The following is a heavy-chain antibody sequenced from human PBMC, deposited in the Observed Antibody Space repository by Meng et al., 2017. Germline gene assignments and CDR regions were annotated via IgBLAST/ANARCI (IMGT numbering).Heavy chain of an antibody. V-gene: IGHV3-15*01. CDR2: IKSKTDGGTT. D-gene: IGHD3-10*01. J-gene: IGHJ4*02. CDR1: GFTFSNAW. Sequence: GESLKISCAASGFTFSNAWMSWVRQAPGKGLEWVGRIKSKTDGGTTDYAAPVKGRFTISRDDSKNTLYLQMNSLKTEDTAVYYCTTVGILLWFGELVYYFDYWGQGTLVTVSS. CDR3: TTVGILLWFGELVYYFDY.